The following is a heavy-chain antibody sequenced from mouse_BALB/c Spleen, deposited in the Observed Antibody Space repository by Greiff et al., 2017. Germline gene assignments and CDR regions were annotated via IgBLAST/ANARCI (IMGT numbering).Heavy chain of an antibody. Sequence: EVKVEESGGGLVKPGGSLKLSCAASGFTFSSYAMSWVRQTPEKRLEWVASISSGGSTYYPDSVKGRFTISRDNARNILYLQMSSLRSEDTAMYYCARIGYYGSSSYAMDYWGQGTSVTVSS. J-gene: IGHJ4*01. CDR3: ARIGYYGSSSYAMDY. CDR2: ISSGGST. D-gene: IGHD1-1*01. CDR1: GFTFSSYA. V-gene: IGHV5-6-5*01.